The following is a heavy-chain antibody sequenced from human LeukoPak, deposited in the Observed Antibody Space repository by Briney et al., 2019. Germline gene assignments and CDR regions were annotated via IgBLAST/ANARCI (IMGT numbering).Heavy chain of an antibody. V-gene: IGHV1-24*01. Sequence: ASVKVSCKVSGYTLTELSMHWVRQAPGKGLEWMGGFDPEDGETIYAQKFQGRVTMTEDTSTDTAYMELSSLRSEDTAVYYCARVIAVAGTEFGAFGIWGQGTMVTVSS. CDR2: FDPEDGET. CDR3: ARVIAVAGTEFGAFGI. CDR1: GYTLTELS. D-gene: IGHD6-19*01. J-gene: IGHJ3*02.